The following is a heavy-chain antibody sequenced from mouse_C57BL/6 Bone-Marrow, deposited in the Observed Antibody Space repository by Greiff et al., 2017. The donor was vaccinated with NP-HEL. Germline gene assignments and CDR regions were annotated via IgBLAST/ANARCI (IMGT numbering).Heavy chain of an antibody. V-gene: IGHV5-12*01. CDR2: ISNGGGST. J-gene: IGHJ4*01. CDR3: ARHGGGQYAMDD. Sequence: EVQRVESGGGLVQPGASLKLSCAASGFTFSDYYMYWVRQTPEKRLEWVAYISNGGGSTYYPDTVKGRFTITRDNAKNTQYLQMSRLKSEDTAMYYCARHGGGQYAMDDWGQGTTVTVSS. D-gene: IGHD3-3*01. CDR1: GFTFSDYY.